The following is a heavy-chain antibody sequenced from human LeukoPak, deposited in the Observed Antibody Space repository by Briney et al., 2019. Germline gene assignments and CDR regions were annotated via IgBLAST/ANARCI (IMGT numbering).Heavy chain of an antibody. J-gene: IGHJ4*02. CDR2: ISSSSRYK. D-gene: IGHD4/OR15-4a*01. CDR3: ARRAGAYSHPYDY. Sequence: GGSLRLSCAASGFTFSSYNMNWVRQAPGKGLEWVSSISSSSRYKYYADSVKGRFTISRDNAKNSLYLQMNSLRAEDTAVYYCARRAGAYSHPYDYWGQGTLVTVSS. CDR1: GFTFSSYN. V-gene: IGHV3-21*01.